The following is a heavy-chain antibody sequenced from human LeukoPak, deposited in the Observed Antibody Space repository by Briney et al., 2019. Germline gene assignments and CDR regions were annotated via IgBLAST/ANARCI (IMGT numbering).Heavy chain of an antibody. D-gene: IGHD5-12*01. CDR3: ALLTVASDFDY. Sequence: GGSLRLSCVVSRFPFSIYEMNWVRQAPGKGLEWVSNIHSSGTVKYYSDSVKGRFSIPRDNAKSSLYLQMNSLRVEDTAVYYCALLTVASDFDYWGQGALVTVSS. CDR1: RFPFSIYE. V-gene: IGHV3-48*03. CDR2: IHSSGTVK. J-gene: IGHJ4*02.